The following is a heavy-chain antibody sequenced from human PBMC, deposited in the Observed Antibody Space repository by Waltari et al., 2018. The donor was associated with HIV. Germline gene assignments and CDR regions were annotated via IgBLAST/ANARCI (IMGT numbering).Heavy chain of an antibody. J-gene: IGHJ3*02. Sequence: EAQLLESGGGLVQPGGSLRLSCAASGFTFSSYGMSWVRQAPGKGLEWVSGISGCSGSTDYAYSGKGRFTISRDNSKNTLYLQMNSLRAEDTAVYYCAKSGGWYYYERSGYAGIWGQGTMVTVSS. CDR1: GFTFSSYG. D-gene: IGHD3-22*01. CDR3: AKSGGWYYYERSGYAGI. CDR2: ISGCSGST. V-gene: IGHV3-23*01.